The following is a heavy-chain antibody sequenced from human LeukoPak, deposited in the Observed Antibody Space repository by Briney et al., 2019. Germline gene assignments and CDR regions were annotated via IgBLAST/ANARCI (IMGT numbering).Heavy chain of an antibody. CDR1: GGSISSSSYY. CDR2: IHYSGST. CDR3: AKPSNYYGSATDAFDF. J-gene: IGHJ3*01. V-gene: IGHV4-39*07. Sequence: SETLPLTCTVSGGSISSSSYYWGWIRQPPGKGLEWIGSIHYSGSTYYNPSLKSRVTISVDTSKNHFSLKLNSVTAADTAVYYCAKPSNYYGSATDAFDFWGQGTMVTVSS. D-gene: IGHD3-10*01.